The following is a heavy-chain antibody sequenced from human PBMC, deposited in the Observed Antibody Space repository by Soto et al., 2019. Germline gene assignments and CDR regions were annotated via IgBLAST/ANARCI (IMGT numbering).Heavy chain of an antibody. Sequence: QVQLVQSGAEVRKPGASVKDSCKASGYTFSNYGIFWVRQAPGQGLEWMAWIYPYNGNTNYAQKLQGRVTSTTDASTSTGYMDLRSLTSDDTAMYSCARDLNGADGGGYWGRGSLVTVSS. V-gene: IGHV1-18*01. D-gene: IGHD2-8*01. CDR3: ARDLNGADGGGY. CDR1: GYTFSNYG. CDR2: IYPYNGNT. J-gene: IGHJ4*02.